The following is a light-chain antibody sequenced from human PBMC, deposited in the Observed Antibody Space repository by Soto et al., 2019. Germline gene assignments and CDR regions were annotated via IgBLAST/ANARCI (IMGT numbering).Light chain of an antibody. CDR2: AAS. CDR3: QHSYTSPWT. J-gene: IGKJ1*01. CDR1: PTIITF. V-gene: IGKV1-39*01. Sequence: DIQLTQSPSSLSASVGDRVTITCRASPTIITFLNWYQQKPGKAPNLLLSAASSFNSGVPSRFSGTGSGTDFTLTISSLQPADFATSYCQHSYTSPWTFGQGTKVAIK.